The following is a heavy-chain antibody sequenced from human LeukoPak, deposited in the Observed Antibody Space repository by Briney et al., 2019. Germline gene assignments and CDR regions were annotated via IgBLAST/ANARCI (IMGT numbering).Heavy chain of an antibody. CDR3: ARGSGYSYGHDY. CDR1: GFTFNSYW. J-gene: IGHJ4*02. V-gene: IGHV3-7*01. Sequence: GGSLRLSCAVSGFTFNSYWMSWVRQAPGKGLEWVANIKEDGSEQFSVDSVKGRFTIPRDNAKNSLYLQMNSLRAEDTAVYYCARGSGYSYGHDYWGQGTLVTVSS. D-gene: IGHD5-18*01. CDR2: IKEDGSEQ.